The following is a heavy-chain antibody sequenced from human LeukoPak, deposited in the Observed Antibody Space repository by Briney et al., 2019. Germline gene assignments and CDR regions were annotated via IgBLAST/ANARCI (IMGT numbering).Heavy chain of an antibody. CDR3: ARDNPYSESLAADDAFDI. V-gene: IGHV3-21*01. CDR1: GFTFGDYA. J-gene: IGHJ3*02. CDR2: ISSSSSYI. D-gene: IGHD1-26*01. Sequence: GGSLRLSCTASGFTFGDYAMSWVRQAPGKGLEWVSSISSSSSYIHYADSVKGRFAISRDNAKNSLYLQMNSLRAEDTAVYYCARDNPYSESLAADDAFDIRGQGTMVTVSS.